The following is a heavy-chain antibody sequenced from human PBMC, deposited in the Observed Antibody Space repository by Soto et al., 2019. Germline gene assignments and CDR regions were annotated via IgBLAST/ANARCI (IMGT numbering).Heavy chain of an antibody. CDR1: GYTFTGYY. CDR2: INPNSGGT. J-gene: IGHJ4*02. D-gene: IGHD3-9*01. Sequence: QVQLVQSGAEVKKPGASVKVSCKASGYTFTGYYMHWVRQAPGQGLEWMGWINPNSGGTNYAQKFQGWVTMTRDTSISTAYVELSRLRSDDTAVYYCLVRYFGGAEYYFDYWGQGALVTVSS. V-gene: IGHV1-2*04. CDR3: LVRYFGGAEYYFDY.